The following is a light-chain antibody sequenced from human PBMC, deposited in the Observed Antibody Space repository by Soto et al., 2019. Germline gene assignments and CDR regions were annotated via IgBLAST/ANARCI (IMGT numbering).Light chain of an antibody. V-gene: IGKV3-20*01. J-gene: IGKJ4*01. CDR3: HQYTGSPHS. CDR2: SGS. Sequence: EIVLTQSPGTLSLSPGDRATLSCRASESLGSSYLAWYQQKPGQAPRLLIYSGSSRAAGIPDRFSGSGSATDFTLTISSLEPEDFAVYYCHQYTGSPHSFGGGTKVEI. CDR1: ESLGSSY.